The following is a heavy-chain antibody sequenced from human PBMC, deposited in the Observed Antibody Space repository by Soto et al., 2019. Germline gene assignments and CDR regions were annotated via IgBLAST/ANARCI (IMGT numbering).Heavy chain of an antibody. V-gene: IGHV4-34*01. CDR3: VRRGYGKNGSPYTSFDY. J-gene: IGHJ4*02. D-gene: IGHD2-2*02. CDR2: INHSGSS. Sequence: SETLSLTCAVYGGSFSGYYWSWIRQPPGKGLEWVGEINHSGSSNHNPSLKSRVTISVDTSKNQFSLKLSSVTAADTAVYYCVRRGYGKNGSPYTSFDYWSQGTLVTVSS. CDR1: GGSFSGYY.